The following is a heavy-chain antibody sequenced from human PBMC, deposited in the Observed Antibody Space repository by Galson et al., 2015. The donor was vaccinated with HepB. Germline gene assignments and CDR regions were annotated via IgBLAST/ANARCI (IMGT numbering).Heavy chain of an antibody. CDR3: AREGGFVVVTAPDY. D-gene: IGHD2-21*02. CDR2: IIPILGIA. J-gene: IGHJ4*02. V-gene: IGHV1-69*04. CDR1: GGTFSSYA. Sequence: SVKVSCKASGGTFSSYAISWVRQAPGQGLEWMGRIIPILGIANYAQKFQGRVTITADKSTSTAYMELSSLRSEDTAVYYCAREGGFVVVTAPDYWGQGTLVTVSS.